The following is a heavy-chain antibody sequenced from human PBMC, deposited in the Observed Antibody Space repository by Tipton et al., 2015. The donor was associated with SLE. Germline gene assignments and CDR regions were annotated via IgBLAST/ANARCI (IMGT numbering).Heavy chain of an antibody. CDR3: ANNDFWRGYHAFDI. CDR1: GGSISSYY. CDR2: IYYSGSI. J-gene: IGHJ3*02. Sequence: TLSLTCTVSGGSISSYYWSWIRQPPGKGLEWIGCIYYSGSISYNPSLKSRVTISVDTSKNQFSLKLGSVTAADTAVYYCANNDFWRGYHAFDIWGQGTMV. D-gene: IGHD3-3*01. V-gene: IGHV4-59*01.